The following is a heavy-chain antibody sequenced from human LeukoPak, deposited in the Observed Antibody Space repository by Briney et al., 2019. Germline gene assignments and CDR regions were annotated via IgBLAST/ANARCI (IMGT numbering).Heavy chain of an antibody. CDR3: ARDGGTVTYNWFDP. CDR2: ISTYNGNT. V-gene: IGHV1-18*01. J-gene: IGHJ5*02. D-gene: IGHD4-17*01. Sequence: ASVKVSCKASGYTFTSYGISWVRQAPGQGLEWMGWISTYNGNTKYAQKLQGRVTMTTDTSTSTAYMELRSLRSDDTAVYYCARDGGTVTYNWFDPWGQGTLVTVSS. CDR1: GYTFTSYG.